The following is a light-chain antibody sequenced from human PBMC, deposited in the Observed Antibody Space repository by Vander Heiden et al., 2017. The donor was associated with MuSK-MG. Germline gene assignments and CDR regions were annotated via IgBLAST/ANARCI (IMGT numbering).Light chain of an antibody. CDR3: QQYYTSPWT. CDR2: WAS. J-gene: IGKJ1*01. Sequence: DIAMTQSPASLAVSLGERATLNCKSSQTVLYSIDNKSYLAWYQQKPRQPPRLLIYWASTRESGVPDRFSGSGSGTDFTLTISSLQAEDVAVYYCQQYYTSPWTFGQGTKVEIK. V-gene: IGKV4-1*01. CDR1: QTVLYSIDNKSY.